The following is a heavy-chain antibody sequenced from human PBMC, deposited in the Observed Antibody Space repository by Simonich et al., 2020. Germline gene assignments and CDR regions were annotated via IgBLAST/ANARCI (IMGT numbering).Heavy chain of an antibody. CDR3: ARDSSYYAFDI. J-gene: IGHJ3*02. CDR2: ISSSSSTR. D-gene: IGHD5-12*01. CDR1: GFTFSSYS. V-gene: IGHV3-48*01. Sequence: EVQLVESGGGLVQPGGSLRLSCAASGFTFSSYSMNWVRQAPGKGLEWVSYISSSSSTRYYADSEKGRFTISRDNAKNSLYLQMNSLRAEDTAVYYCARDSSYYAFDIWGQGTMVTVSS.